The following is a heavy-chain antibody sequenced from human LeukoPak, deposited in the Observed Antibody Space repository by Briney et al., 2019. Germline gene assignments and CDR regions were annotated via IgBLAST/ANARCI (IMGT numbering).Heavy chain of an antibody. Sequence: PSETLSLTCAVYGGSFSGYYWSWIRQPPGKRLEWIGEINHSGSTNYNPSLKSRVTISVDTSKNQFPLKLSSVTAADTAVYYCARGVTMVRGVIKYYYYYYMDVWGKGTTVTVSS. CDR2: INHSGST. D-gene: IGHD3-10*01. CDR1: GGSFSGYY. V-gene: IGHV4-34*01. CDR3: ARGVTMVRGVIKYYYYYYMDV. J-gene: IGHJ6*03.